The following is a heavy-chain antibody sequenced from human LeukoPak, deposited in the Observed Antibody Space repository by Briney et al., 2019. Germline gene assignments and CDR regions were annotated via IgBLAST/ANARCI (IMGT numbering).Heavy chain of an antibody. J-gene: IGHJ4*02. CDR1: GFTFSSYA. V-gene: IGHV3-23*01. Sequence: GGSLRLSCAASGFTFSSYAMSWVRQAPGKGLEWASAISGSGGSTYYADSVKGRFTISRDNSKNTLYLQMNSLRAEDTAVYYCAKVAKPYYYDSSGYYFDYWGQGTLVTVSS. D-gene: IGHD3-22*01. CDR2: ISGSGGST. CDR3: AKVAKPYYYDSSGYYFDY.